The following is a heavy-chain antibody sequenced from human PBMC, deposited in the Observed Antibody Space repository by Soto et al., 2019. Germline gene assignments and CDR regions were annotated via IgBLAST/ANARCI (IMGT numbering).Heavy chain of an antibody. V-gene: IGHV4-61*01. CDR2: IYSSGST. Sequence: PETLSLTCTVSGCSVSSDTHYWSWIRQPPGKRLEWIGFIYSSGSTNYNPYLKSRVTMSVDTSKNQFSLKLRSVIVADTAVYHCARFVRSCSGTTCYTRADVWGQGTTVTVS. D-gene: IGHD2-2*02. CDR1: GCSVSSDTHY. J-gene: IGHJ6*02. CDR3: ARFVRSCSGTTCYTRADV.